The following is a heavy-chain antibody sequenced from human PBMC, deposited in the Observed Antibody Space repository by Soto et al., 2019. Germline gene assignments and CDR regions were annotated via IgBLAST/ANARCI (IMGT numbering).Heavy chain of an antibody. CDR3: AKGGFWVHYGMDV. V-gene: IGHV3-23*01. CDR1: GSSFSAYA. D-gene: IGHD3-16*01. Sequence: VQLSESGGGLVQFGGSLRLSCAASGSSFSAYAINWVRQAPGKGLEWVSAIDRSGEIAYYADSVKGRFTISIDNAKNTLYLQMNSLRAEDTAVYYCAKGGFWVHYGMDVWGPGTTVTVSS. CDR2: IDRSGEIA. J-gene: IGHJ6*02.